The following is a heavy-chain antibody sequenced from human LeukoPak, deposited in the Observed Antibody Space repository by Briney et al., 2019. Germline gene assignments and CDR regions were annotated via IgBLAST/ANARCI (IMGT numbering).Heavy chain of an antibody. V-gene: IGHV3-7*03. D-gene: IGHD1-14*01. CDR2: IKQGGREE. CDR1: EFIFSDYW. Sequence: PGGSLRLSCVASEFIFSDYWMSWVRQAPGKGLEWVANIKQGGREEKYVSSVKGRFAISRDDAKSTLYLQMDSVSGDDTAVYYCARYNGGWSDCWGRGTLVTVS. CDR3: ARYNGGWSDC. J-gene: IGHJ5*01.